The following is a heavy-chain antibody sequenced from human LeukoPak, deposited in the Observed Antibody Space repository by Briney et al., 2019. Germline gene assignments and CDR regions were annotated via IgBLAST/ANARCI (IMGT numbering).Heavy chain of an antibody. V-gene: IGHV4-4*07. CDR1: GASISSYY. Sequence: SETLSLTCTVSGASISSYYWRWIRQVAGKGLEWIGVIKTSGSTNYNPSLKSRVTMSVDTSKNQFSLKLSSVTAADKAVYYCARERAYCGGDCYYYFDYWGQGTLVTVSS. J-gene: IGHJ4*02. CDR3: ARERAYCGGDCYYYFDY. D-gene: IGHD2-21*02. CDR2: IKTSGST.